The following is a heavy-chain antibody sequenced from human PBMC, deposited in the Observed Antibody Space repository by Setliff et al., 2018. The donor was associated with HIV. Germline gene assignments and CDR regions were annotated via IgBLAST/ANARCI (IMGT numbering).Heavy chain of an antibody. J-gene: IGHJ3*01. Sequence: ASVKVSCKASGYTFTSYGISWVRQAPGQGLEWTGWISGYNGNTKYVQKYQGRVTMTTDTSTSKVYMELRTLRSDDTAVYYCARVPYRSAWFSGGHDAFDVWSQGTMVTVSS. D-gene: IGHD6-19*01. V-gene: IGHV1-18*01. CDR2: ISGYNGNT. CDR3: ARVPYRSAWFSGGHDAFDV. CDR1: GYTFTSYG.